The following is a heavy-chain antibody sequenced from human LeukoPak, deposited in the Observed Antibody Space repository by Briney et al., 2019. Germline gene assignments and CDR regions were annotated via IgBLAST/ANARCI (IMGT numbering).Heavy chain of an antibody. J-gene: IGHJ4*02. D-gene: IGHD6-19*01. CDR2: IGSSSSYT. CDR1: GFTFSGYY. CDR3: ARDRGAVAATWFDY. Sequence: GGSLRPSCAASGFTFSGYYMSWIPKAPGKGWDWVSCIGSSSSYTNYADSVKGRFTISRDNTKNSLYLQMDGLRAEDTAVYYCARDRGAVAATWFDYWGQGTLVTVSS. V-gene: IGHV3-11*05.